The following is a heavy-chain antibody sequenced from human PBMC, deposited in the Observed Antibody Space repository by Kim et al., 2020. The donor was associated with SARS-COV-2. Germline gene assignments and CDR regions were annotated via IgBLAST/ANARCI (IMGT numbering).Heavy chain of an antibody. D-gene: IGHD2-15*01. Sequence: GGSLRLSCAASGFTFSSYAMSWVRQAPGKGLEWVSAISGSGGSTYYADSVKGRFTISRDNSKNTLYLQMNSLRAEDTAVYYCAKDTCSGGSCYWGGDYGMDVWGQGTTVTVSS. J-gene: IGHJ6*02. CDR1: GFTFSSYA. CDR3: AKDTCSGGSCYWGGDYGMDV. V-gene: IGHV3-23*01. CDR2: ISGSGGST.